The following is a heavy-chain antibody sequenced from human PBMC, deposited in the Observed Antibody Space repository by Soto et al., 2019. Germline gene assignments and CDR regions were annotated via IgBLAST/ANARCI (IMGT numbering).Heavy chain of an antibody. Sequence: EVQLVESGGRLVQRGGSLRLSCSGSGFIFGDHVMDWVRQAPGKGLEWVAGISGSGNSPFFRDSVKGRFTISRDNSKNTVYLEMNSLRAEDTAIYYCAMTRLYDTGTNDYHRDALDIWGQGTQVTVSS. CDR3: AMTRLYDTGTNDYHRDALDI. J-gene: IGHJ3*02. CDR2: ISGSGNSP. CDR1: GFIFGDHV. D-gene: IGHD3-22*01. V-gene: IGHV3-23*04.